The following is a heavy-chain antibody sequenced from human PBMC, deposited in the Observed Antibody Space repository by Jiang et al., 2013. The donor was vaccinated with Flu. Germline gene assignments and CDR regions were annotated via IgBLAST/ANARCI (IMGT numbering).Heavy chain of an antibody. D-gene: IGHD1-26*01. J-gene: IGHJ4*02. CDR2: IYYSGST. CDR3: ARGITSGSYWGPLYYFDY. Sequence: GSGLVKPSETLSLTCTVSGGSISSYYWSWIRQPPGKGLEWIGYIYYSGSTNYNPSLKSRVTISVDTSKNQFSLKLSSVTAADTAVYYCARGITSGSYWGPLYYFDYWGQGTLVTVSS. CDR1: GGSISSYY. V-gene: IGHV4-59*01.